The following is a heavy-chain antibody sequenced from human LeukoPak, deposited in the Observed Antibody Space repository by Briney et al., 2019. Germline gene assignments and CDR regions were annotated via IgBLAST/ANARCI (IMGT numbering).Heavy chain of an antibody. D-gene: IGHD1-26*01. Sequence: GGSLRLSGAASGFAVSNNYMSWVRQAPGKGLEWVSVIYSGGSTYYADSVKGRFTISRDNSKNTLYLQMNSLRADDAAVYYCVCRIGGAPQWGQGTLVTVSS. CDR3: VCRIGGAPQ. CDR1: GFAVSNNY. V-gene: IGHV3-53*01. CDR2: IYSGGST. J-gene: IGHJ4*02.